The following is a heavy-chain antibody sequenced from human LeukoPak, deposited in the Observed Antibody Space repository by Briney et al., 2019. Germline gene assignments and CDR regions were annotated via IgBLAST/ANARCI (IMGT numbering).Heavy chain of an antibody. V-gene: IGHV4-59*01. CDR2: IYYSGST. CDR3: ARDSGYYDFWSGYYNQYYYMDV. Sequence: PETLSLTCTVSGGSISSYYWSWIRQPPGKGLEWIGYIYYSGSTNYNPSLKSRVTISVDTSKNQFSLKLSSVTAADTAVYYCARDSGYYDFWSGYYNQYYYMDVWGKGTTVTVSS. D-gene: IGHD3-3*01. CDR1: GGSISSYY. J-gene: IGHJ6*03.